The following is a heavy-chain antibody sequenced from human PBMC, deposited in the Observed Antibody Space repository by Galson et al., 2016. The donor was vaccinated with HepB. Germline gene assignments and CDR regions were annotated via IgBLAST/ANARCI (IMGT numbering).Heavy chain of an antibody. D-gene: IGHD2/OR15-2a*01. J-gene: IGHJ4*02. V-gene: IGHV3-30*18. CDR2: DSMDGRRK. CDR3: AKRHEYCPPVGCSVDY. CDR1: GFTFSNRG. Sequence: LRLSCAASGFTFSNRGMHWVRQAPGKGLEWVTADSMDGRRKFYADSVKGRFTISRDNSNNMLFLQMNSLRADDTAVYYCAKRHEYCPPVGCSVDYWGQGTLVSVSS.